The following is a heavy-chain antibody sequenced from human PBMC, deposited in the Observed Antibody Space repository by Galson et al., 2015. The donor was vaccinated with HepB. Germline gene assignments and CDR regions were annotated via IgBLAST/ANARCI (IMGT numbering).Heavy chain of an antibody. V-gene: IGHV7-4-1*02. CDR2: INTNTGNP. Sequence: SVKVSCKASGYTFSDYAMNWVRQAPGQGLEWMGWINTNTGNPTYAQGFTGRFVFSLDTSVSTAFLLISSLKPEDTAVYYCAGEYYFDTSGYYRPNLGFDPWGQGTLVTVSS. CDR3: AGEYYFDTSGYYRPNLGFDP. CDR1: GYTFSDYA. D-gene: IGHD3-22*01. J-gene: IGHJ5*02.